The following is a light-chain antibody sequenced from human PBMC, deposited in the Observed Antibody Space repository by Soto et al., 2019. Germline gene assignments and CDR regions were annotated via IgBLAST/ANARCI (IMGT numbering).Light chain of an antibody. CDR2: ATS. CDR3: HKYNHAPT. CDR1: QAISSY. Sequence: DLQLTQSPSSLSASVGDRVTITCRASQAISSYLAWYQQKPGKVPELLIYATSTLQSGAPSRFSGSGSGTDFTLTISSLQPEDFATYYCHKYNHAPTFGGGTKVEIK. J-gene: IGKJ4*01. V-gene: IGKV1-27*01.